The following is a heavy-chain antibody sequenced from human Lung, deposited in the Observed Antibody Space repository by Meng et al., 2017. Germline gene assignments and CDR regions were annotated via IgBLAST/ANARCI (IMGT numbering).Heavy chain of an antibody. CDR3: ARGPTTMAHDFDY. Sequence: GQLTKWGAGLLKPSETLSPTCVVSGGSFSDYYWSWIRQPPGKGLEWIGEINHSGSTNYNPSLESRATISVDTSQNNLSLKLSSVTAADSAVYYCARGPTTMAHDFDYWGQGTLVTVSS. V-gene: IGHV4-34*01. D-gene: IGHD4-11*01. CDR2: INHSGST. CDR1: GGSFSDYY. J-gene: IGHJ4*02.